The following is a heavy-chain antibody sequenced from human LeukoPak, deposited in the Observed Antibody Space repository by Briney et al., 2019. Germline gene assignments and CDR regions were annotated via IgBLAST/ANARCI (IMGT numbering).Heavy chain of an antibody. CDR3: ARGGLNALEAFDI. V-gene: IGHV3-74*01. Sequence: PGGSLRLSCAASGFSFSSYWMHWVRQAPGKGLVWVSRINGDGSSTRYADSVKGRFTISRDNAKNTLYLQMNSLRAEDTAVYYCARGGLNALEAFDIWGQGTLATVCS. CDR1: GFSFSSYW. CDR2: INGDGSST. J-gene: IGHJ3*02. D-gene: IGHD1-1*01.